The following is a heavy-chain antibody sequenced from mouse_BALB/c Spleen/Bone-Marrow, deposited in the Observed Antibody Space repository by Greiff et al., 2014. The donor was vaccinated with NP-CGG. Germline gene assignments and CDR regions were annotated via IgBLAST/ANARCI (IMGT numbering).Heavy chain of an antibody. CDR2: ISNGGGST. D-gene: IGHD4-1*01. J-gene: IGHJ2*01. V-gene: IGHV5-12-1*01. CDR1: GFAFSSYD. CDR3: TRHELGLFDY. Sequence: EVKLVESGGGLVKPGGSLKLSCAASGFAFSSYDMSWVRQTPEKRLEWVAYISNGGGSTYYPDTVKGRFTISRDNAKNTLYLQMSSLKSEDTAMYYCTRHELGLFDYWSQGTTLTVSS.